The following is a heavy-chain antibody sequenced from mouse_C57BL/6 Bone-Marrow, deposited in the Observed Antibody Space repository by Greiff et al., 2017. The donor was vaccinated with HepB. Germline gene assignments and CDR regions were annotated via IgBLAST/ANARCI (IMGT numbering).Heavy chain of an antibody. Sequence: EVKVEESGEGLVKPGGSLKLSCAASGFTFSSYAMSWVRQTPEKRLEWVAYISSGGDYIYYADTVKGRFTISRDNARNTLYLQMSSLKSEDTAMYYCTRVEDYDYDRFAYWGQGTLVTVSA. J-gene: IGHJ3*01. CDR1: GFTFSSYA. V-gene: IGHV5-9-1*02. CDR3: TRVEDYDYDRFAY. D-gene: IGHD2-4*01. CDR2: ISSGGDYI.